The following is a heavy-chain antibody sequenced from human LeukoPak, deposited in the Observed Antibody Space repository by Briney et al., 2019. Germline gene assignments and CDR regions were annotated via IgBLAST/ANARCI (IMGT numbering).Heavy chain of an antibody. Sequence: GGSLRLSCTGSGFTFGDYAMTWVRQAPGKGLEWVGFIRSKVYGGTTEYAASVKGRFIISRDDSKSIADLQMYSLKPEDTAVYYCARDKGVTVAGTYAFDIWGQGTLVTVSS. CDR2: IRSKVYGGTT. CDR1: GFTFGDYA. D-gene: IGHD6-19*01. J-gene: IGHJ3*02. CDR3: ARDKGVTVAGTYAFDI. V-gene: IGHV3-49*04.